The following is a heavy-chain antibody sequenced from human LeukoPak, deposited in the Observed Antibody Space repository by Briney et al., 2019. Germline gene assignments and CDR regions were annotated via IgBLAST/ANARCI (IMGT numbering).Heavy chain of an antibody. CDR1: GFTFSSYE. CDR2: ISSSGSTI. CDR3: AREGYCRDDTCLSYDAFDI. V-gene: IGHV3-48*03. D-gene: IGHD2-15*01. Sequence: PGGSLRLSCAASGFTFSSYEMNWVRQAPGKGLEWVSYISSSGSTIYYADSVKGRFTISRDNAKNSLYLQMNSLRAEDTAVYYCAREGYCRDDTCLSYDAFDIWGQGTMVTVSS. J-gene: IGHJ3*02.